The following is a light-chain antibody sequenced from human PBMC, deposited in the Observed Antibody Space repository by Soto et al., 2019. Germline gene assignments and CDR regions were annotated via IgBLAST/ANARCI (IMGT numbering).Light chain of an antibody. CDR1: QNVYNN. V-gene: IGKV3-15*01. CDR2: DAS. J-gene: IGKJ4*01. Sequence: EIVMTQSPATLSVSPGEGATLSCKASQNVYNNLAWYQQRPGQPPRLLIYDASTCATGISARFSGSGYGTEFTLTISSLQSEDFAVYFCQQCRNWPLTFGGGTKVEIK. CDR3: QQCRNWPLT.